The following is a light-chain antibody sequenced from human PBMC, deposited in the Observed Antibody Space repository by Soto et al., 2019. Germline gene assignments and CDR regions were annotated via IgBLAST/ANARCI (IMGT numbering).Light chain of an antibody. CDR2: EVN. V-gene: IGLV2-14*01. CDR1: SSDVGVNNY. CDR3: SSYTSTSSYV. Sequence: QSVLTQPASVSGSPGQSITISCTGTSSDVGVNNYVSWYQRHPGKAPKLIIYEVNNRPSGVSNRFSGSKSGNTASLTISGLQAEDEADYYCSSYTSTSSYVFGGGTKVTVL. J-gene: IGLJ1*01.